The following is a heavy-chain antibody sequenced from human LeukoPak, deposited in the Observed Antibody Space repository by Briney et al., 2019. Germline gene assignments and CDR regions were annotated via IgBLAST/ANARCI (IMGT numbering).Heavy chain of an antibody. D-gene: IGHD3-10*01. Sequence: PSETLSLTCAVYGGSFSGYYWSWIRQPPGKGLEWIGEINHSGSTNYNPSLKSRVTISVDTSKNQFSLKLSSVTAADTAVYSCARRSRITMVRGAFDPWGQGTLVTVSS. CDR1: GGSFSGYY. V-gene: IGHV4-34*01. CDR2: INHSGST. J-gene: IGHJ5*02. CDR3: ARRSRITMVRGAFDP.